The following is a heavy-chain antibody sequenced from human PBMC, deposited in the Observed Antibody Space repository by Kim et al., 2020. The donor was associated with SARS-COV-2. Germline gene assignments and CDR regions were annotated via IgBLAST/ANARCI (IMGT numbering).Heavy chain of an antibody. V-gene: IGHV1-8*01. Sequence: ASVKVSCKASGYTFTSYDINWVRQATGQGLEWMGWMNPNSGNTGYAQKFQGRVTMTRNTSISTAYMELSSLRSEDTAVYYCARGANYYDSSGYYHKFDYWGQGTLVTVSS. CDR2: MNPNSGNT. D-gene: IGHD3-22*01. CDR3: ARGANYYDSSGYYHKFDY. CDR1: GYTFTSYD. J-gene: IGHJ4*02.